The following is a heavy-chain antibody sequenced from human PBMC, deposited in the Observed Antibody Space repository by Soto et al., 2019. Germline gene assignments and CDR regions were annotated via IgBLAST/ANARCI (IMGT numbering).Heavy chain of an antibody. CDR3: ARGPARWEQQLARFYPYGY. D-gene: IGHD6-13*01. J-gene: IGHJ4*02. CDR2: INHSGST. CDR1: GGSFSGYY. V-gene: IGHV4-34*01. Sequence: QVQLQQWGAGLLKPSETLSLTCAVYGGSFSGYYWSWIRQPPGKGLEWIGEINHSGSTNYNPSLKSRVTISVATSKNQFSLKLSSVTAADTAVYYCARGPARWEQQLARFYPYGYWGQGTLVTVSS.